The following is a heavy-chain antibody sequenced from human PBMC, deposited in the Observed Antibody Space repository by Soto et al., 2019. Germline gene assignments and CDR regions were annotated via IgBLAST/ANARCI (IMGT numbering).Heavy chain of an antibody. D-gene: IGHD6-13*01. CDR1: GFTFSSYA. CDR3: AREPTTAVFNYGMDV. J-gene: IGHJ6*02. CDR2: INQNGRDK. Sequence: EVQLLESGGGLVQPGGSLRLSCAASGFTFSSYAMSWVRQAPGKGLEWVANINQNGRDKYYVDSVKGRFTISRDNTKELLYLQMNSLRAEDTAVYYCAREPTTAVFNYGMDVWGQGTTVTVSS. V-gene: IGHV3-7*01.